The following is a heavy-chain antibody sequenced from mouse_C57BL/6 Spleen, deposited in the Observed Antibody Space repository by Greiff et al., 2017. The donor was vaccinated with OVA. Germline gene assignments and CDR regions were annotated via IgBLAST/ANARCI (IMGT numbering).Heavy chain of an antibody. Sequence: EVQLVESGGGLVKPGGSLKLSCAASGFTFSSYAMSWVRQTPEKRLEWVATISDGGSYTYYPDNVKGRFTISRDNAKNNLYLQMSHLKSEDTAMYYCARDRGGYTRDAMDYWGQGTSVTVSS. J-gene: IGHJ4*01. CDR2: ISDGGSYT. V-gene: IGHV5-4*01. D-gene: IGHD2-2*01. CDR3: ARDRGGYTRDAMDY. CDR1: GFTFSSYA.